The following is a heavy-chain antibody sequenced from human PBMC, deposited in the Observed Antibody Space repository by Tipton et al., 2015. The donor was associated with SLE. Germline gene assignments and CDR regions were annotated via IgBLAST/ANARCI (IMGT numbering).Heavy chain of an antibody. V-gene: IGHV3-11*01. CDR3: AREGAAARIAFDI. Sequence: SLRLSCAASGFTFTDYYMNWIRQAPGKGLEWVSYISSSGSTTYYADSVKGRFTISRDNAKNSLYLQMNSLRADDTAVYYRAREGAAARIAFDIWGQGTMVTVSS. CDR1: GFTFTDYY. D-gene: IGHD6-25*01. CDR2: ISSSGSTT. J-gene: IGHJ3*02.